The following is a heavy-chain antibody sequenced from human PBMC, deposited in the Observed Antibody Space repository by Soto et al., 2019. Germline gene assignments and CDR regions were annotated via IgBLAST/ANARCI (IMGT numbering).Heavy chain of an antibody. CDR2: IGPYGNSI. D-gene: IGHD2-21*01. J-gene: IGHJ4*02. Sequence: SFPGCGFSFRDYFMSWLRQAPGKGLEWVSYIGPYGNSIYYADSVKGRFTISRDDATKSLHLHMNSLRTDDTAVYYCARDDHTYGVYWGQGTPVTVSS. CDR1: GFSFRDYF. V-gene: IGHV3-11*01. CDR3: ARDDHTYGVY.